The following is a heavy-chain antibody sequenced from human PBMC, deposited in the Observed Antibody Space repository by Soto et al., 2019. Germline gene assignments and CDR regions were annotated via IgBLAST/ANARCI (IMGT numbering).Heavy chain of an antibody. CDR3: ARQIYDSDTGPNFQYYFES. CDR1: GYSFTGYW. J-gene: IGHJ4*02. CDR2: IDPSDSQT. V-gene: IGHV5-10-1*01. D-gene: IGHD3-22*01. Sequence: PGASLTISCKGSGYSFTGYWSTWVRQKPGKGLEWMGRIDPSDSQTYYSPSFRGHVTISVTKSITTVFLQWSSLRASDTAMYYCARQIYDSDTGPNFQYYFESWGQGTPVTVSS.